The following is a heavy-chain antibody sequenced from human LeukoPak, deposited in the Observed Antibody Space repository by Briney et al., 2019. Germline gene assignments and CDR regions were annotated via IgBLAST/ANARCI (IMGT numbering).Heavy chain of an antibody. J-gene: IGHJ6*02. Sequence: PGGSLRLSCAASGFTFSSYGMHWVRQAPGKGLEWVAVISYDGSNKYYADSMKGRFTISRGNAKNTLFLQMNSLRAEDTAVYYCAKDKDFWSGYYRGLPYYYGMDVWGQGTTVTVSS. CDR2: ISYDGSNK. V-gene: IGHV3-30*18. CDR1: GFTFSSYG. D-gene: IGHD3-3*01. CDR3: AKDKDFWSGYYRGLPYYYGMDV.